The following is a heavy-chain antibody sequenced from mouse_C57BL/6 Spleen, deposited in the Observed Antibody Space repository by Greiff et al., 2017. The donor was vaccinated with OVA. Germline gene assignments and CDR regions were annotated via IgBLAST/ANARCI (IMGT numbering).Heavy chain of an antibody. J-gene: IGHJ4*01. V-gene: IGHV2-2*01. D-gene: IGHD2-4*01. CDR2: LWSGGST. CDR3: ARNFRYDYGDYYYAMDY. Sequence: QVQLQQSGPGLVQPSPSLSITCTVSGFSLTSYGVHWVRQSPGKGLEWLGVLWSGGSTDYNAAFISRLSISKDNSKRQVFFKMNSLQADDTAIYYCARNFRYDYGDYYYAMDYRGQGTSVTVAS. CDR1: GFSLTSYG.